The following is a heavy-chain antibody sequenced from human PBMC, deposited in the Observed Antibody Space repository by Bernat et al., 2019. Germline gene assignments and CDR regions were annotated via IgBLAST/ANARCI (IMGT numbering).Heavy chain of an antibody. J-gene: IGHJ2*01. D-gene: IGHD2-8*01. V-gene: IGHV3-30*01. CDR2: ILDDGNKK. Sequence: QVQLVESGGGVVQPGRSLRLSCAASGFTFSRFAMHWVRQAPGKGLEWVALILDDGNKKYYADSVKGRFTVYRDNSKNTLFLQMNSLRVEDTAVYYCAGPVDIVLESWNLGRWGRGTLLTVSS. CDR1: GFTFSRFA. CDR3: AGPVDIVLESWNLGR.